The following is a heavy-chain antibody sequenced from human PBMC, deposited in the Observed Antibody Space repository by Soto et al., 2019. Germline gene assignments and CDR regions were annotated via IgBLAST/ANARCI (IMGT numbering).Heavy chain of an antibody. CDR3: SRDGDFYGLDV. J-gene: IGHJ6*02. Sequence: GGSLRLSCTFSGFTSDDYDYALTWVRQAPGKGLQWLGLIRGSTYGGTTEYAATVKGRFTISRDDSKGITYLQMNSLKTEDTAVYYCSRDGDFYGLDVWGQGTTVTVSS. CDR2: IRGSTYGGTT. CDR1: GFTSDDYDYA. V-gene: IGHV3-49*04. D-gene: IGHD3-3*01.